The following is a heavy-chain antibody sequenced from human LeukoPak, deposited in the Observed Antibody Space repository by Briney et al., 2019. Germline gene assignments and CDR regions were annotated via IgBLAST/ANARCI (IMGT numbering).Heavy chain of an antibody. Sequence: GGSLGLSCAASGFIFTNYAMNWVRQAPGKGLEWVSSISIRGDGTYYADSVRGRFSISRVNSKNTLYLQMNSLRAEDTAVYYCAKDRDDIVVVPAAMARFLEWLPTQPYYYYGMDVWGQGTTVTVSS. CDR3: AKDRDDIVVVPAAMARFLEWLPTQPYYYYGMDV. V-gene: IGHV3-23*01. D-gene: IGHD2-2*01. CDR2: ISIRGDGT. CDR1: GFIFTNYA. J-gene: IGHJ6*02.